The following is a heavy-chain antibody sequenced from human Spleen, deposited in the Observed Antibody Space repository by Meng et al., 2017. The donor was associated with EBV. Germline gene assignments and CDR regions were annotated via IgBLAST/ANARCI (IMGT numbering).Heavy chain of an antibody. Sequence: LQKWGDVMLIPSETRSLPVAVDGGFFSCYCGGWIRQSPGKGLQWIGEINHSGNTIYNPSLKSRVTISVDTSKLQFSLNLTSVTAADTAVYYCARGSGDYLKLDCFDPWGQGTLVTVSS. J-gene: IGHJ5*02. D-gene: IGHD4-17*01. CDR2: INHSGNT. CDR3: ARGSGDYLKLDCFDP. CDR1: GGFFSCYC. V-gene: IGHV4-34*01.